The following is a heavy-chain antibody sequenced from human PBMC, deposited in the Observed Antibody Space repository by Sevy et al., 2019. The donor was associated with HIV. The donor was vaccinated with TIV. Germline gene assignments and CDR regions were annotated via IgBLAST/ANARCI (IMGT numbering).Heavy chain of an antibody. CDR2: ISSTGSTI. D-gene: IGHD5-18*01. Sequence: GGSLRLSCAASGFTFCDYYMSWIRQAPGKGLEWVSYISSTGSTIYYADSVKGRFTISRDNAKNSLYLQMNSLRAEDTAVYYCARDRYTYGSYYYDYWGQGTLVTVSS. CDR3: ARDRYTYGSYYYDY. CDR1: GFTFCDYY. V-gene: IGHV3-11*01. J-gene: IGHJ4*02.